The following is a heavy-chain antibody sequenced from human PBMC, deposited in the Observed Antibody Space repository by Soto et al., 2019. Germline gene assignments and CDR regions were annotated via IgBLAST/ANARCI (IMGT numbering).Heavy chain of an antibody. J-gene: IGHJ4*02. CDR2: IDPSGGST. CDR1: GYTFTSYN. D-gene: IGHD1-26*01. V-gene: IGHV1-46*01. CDR3: ARVRSRSYLSY. Sequence: QVQLVQSGAEVKKPGASVKVSCKTSGYTFTSYNIHWVRQAPGQGLEWMAIIDPSGGSTTYAQKFQGRVTVTRDTSTGTVYLELSSLRSEDTAIYYCARVRSRSYLSYWGQGTLVTVSA.